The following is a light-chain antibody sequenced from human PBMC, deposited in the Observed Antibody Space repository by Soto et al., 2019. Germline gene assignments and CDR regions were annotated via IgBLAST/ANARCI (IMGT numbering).Light chain of an antibody. V-gene: IGKV1-5*01. Sequence: DILMTQSPATLSASVGDRATITCRASQSISSWLAWYQQQPPNHAPSLLYAASSFETAVPPSFSGSGSGRAFILTTISLQDDDFATEYCQHQYSNSETFGQGTKVDIK. CDR2: AAS. CDR3: QHQYSNSET. CDR1: QSISSW. J-gene: IGKJ1*01.